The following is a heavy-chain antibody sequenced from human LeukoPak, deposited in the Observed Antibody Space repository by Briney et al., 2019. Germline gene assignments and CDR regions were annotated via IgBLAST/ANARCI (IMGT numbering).Heavy chain of an antibody. CDR3: ARVIAVAGTIDY. CDR2: IYYSGST. V-gene: IGHV4-39*07. D-gene: IGHD6-19*01. CDR1: GGSISSNSYY. J-gene: IGHJ4*02. Sequence: SETLSLTCAVSGGSISSNSYYWGWIRQPPGKGLEWIGSIYYSGSTYYNPSLKSRVTISVDTSKNQFSLKLSSVTAADTAVYYCARVIAVAGTIDYWGQGTLVTVSS.